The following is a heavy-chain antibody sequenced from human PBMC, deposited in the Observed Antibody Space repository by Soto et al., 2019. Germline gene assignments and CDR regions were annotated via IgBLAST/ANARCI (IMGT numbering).Heavy chain of an antibody. V-gene: IGHV3-23*01. CDR2: VSNRGDIT. CDR3: ARGDRGGSGSPASYYYSGLDV. CDR1: GLNFSDYA. Sequence: EVQLLESGGDLVQPGGSLRLSCAASGLNFSDYAMTWVSQAPGKGLEWVSSVSNRGDITYYADSVKGRFTISRDNSKNTLFMHINSLRAEDTALYYCARGDRGGSGSPASYYYSGLDVWGQGTTVTVSS. D-gene: IGHD3-10*01. J-gene: IGHJ6*02.